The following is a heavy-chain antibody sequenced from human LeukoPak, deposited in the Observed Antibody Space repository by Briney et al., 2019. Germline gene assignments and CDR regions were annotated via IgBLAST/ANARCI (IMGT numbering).Heavy chain of an antibody. J-gene: IGHJ4*02. Sequence: GGSLRLSCAASGFTFSSYSMNWVRQAPGKGLEWVSYISSSSSTIYYADSVKGRFTISRDNAKNSLDLQMSSLRAEDTAMYYCARDEVGGPLKYWGQGTLVTVSS. V-gene: IGHV3-48*04. D-gene: IGHD6-6*01. CDR3: ARDEVGGPLKY. CDR2: ISSSSSTI. CDR1: GFTFSSYS.